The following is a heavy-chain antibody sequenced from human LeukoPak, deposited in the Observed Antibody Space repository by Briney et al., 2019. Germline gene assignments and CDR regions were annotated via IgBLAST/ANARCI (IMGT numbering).Heavy chain of an antibody. CDR3: ARDGNGAYCSGGSCYSYYYYYYYMDV. D-gene: IGHD2-15*01. Sequence: SETLSLTCTVSGGSISSYYWSWIRQPPGKGLEWIGYIYYSGSTNYNPSLKSRVTISVDTSKNQFSLKLSSVTAADTAVYYCARDGNGAYCSGGSCYSYYYYYYYMDVWGKGTTVTISS. J-gene: IGHJ6*03. CDR1: GGSISSYY. V-gene: IGHV4-59*12. CDR2: IYYSGST.